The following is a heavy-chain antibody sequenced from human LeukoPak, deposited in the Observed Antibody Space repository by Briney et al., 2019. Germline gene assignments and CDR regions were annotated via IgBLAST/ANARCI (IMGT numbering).Heavy chain of an antibody. V-gene: IGHV1-46*01. CDR3: ARDYYDSSGVDY. CDR1: GYTFTSYG. D-gene: IGHD3-22*01. J-gene: IGHJ4*02. CDR2: INPSGGST. Sequence: ASVKVSCKASGYTFTSYGISWVRQAPGQGLEWMGIINPSGGSTSYAQKFQGRVTMTRDTSTSTVYMELSSLRSEDTAVYYCARDYYDSSGVDYWGQGTLVTVSS.